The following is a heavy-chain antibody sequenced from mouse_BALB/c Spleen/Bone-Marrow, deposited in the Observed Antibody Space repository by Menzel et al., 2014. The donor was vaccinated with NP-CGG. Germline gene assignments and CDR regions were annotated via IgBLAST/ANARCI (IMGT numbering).Heavy chain of an antibody. D-gene: IGHD2-14*01. CDR3: ALYYRYDYFDY. CDR2: INPSTTYS. CDR1: GYTFTSYW. Sequence: VKLMESGAELAKPGASVKMSCKASGYTFTSYWMHWVKQRPGQGLEWIGYINPSTTYSAYNQKFKDKATLTADKSSSTAYMQLSSLTSEDSAVYYCALYYRYDYFDYWGQGTTLTDSS. J-gene: IGHJ2*01. V-gene: IGHV1-7*01.